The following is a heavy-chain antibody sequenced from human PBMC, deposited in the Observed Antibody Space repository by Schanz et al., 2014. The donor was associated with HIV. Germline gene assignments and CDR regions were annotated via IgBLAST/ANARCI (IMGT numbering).Heavy chain of an antibody. CDR3: AKDRNQYDSRYIGKGNYYYYYGMDV. CDR2: ISYDGSNK. V-gene: IGHV3-30*18. CDR1: GYSFSTYG. Sequence: QEQLVESGGGVVQPGRSLRLSCAASGYSFSTYGMHWVRQAPGKGLEWVAVISYDGSNKKFANSVKGRFTISRDNSKNTVYLQAKSLRPEDTAVYYCAKDRNQYDSRYIGKGNYYYYYGMDVWGQGTTVTVSS. D-gene: IGHD3-22*01. J-gene: IGHJ6*02.